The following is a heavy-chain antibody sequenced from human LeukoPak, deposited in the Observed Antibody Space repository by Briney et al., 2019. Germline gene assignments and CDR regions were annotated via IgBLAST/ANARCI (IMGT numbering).Heavy chain of an antibody. CDR3: ARGYSVTTVAPYYYMDV. V-gene: IGHV4-59*01. Sequence: SETLSPTCTVSGGSISSYYWSWIRQPPGKGLEWIGYIYYSGSTNYNPSLKSRVTISVDTSKNQFSLKLSSVTAADTAVYYCARGYSVTTVAPYYYMDVWGKGTTVTVSS. CDR1: GGSISSYY. J-gene: IGHJ6*03. CDR2: IYYSGST. D-gene: IGHD4-17*01.